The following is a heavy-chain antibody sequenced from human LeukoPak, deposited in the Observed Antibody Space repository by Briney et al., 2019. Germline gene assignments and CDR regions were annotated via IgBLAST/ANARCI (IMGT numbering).Heavy chain of an antibody. CDR2: TYYSGST. CDR1: GGSISSYY. Sequence: SETLSLTCTVSGGSISSYYWSWIRQPPGKGLEWIGYTYYSGSTNYNPSLKSRVTISVDTSKNQFSLKLGSVTAADTAVYYCARDNGSGEQKIWGQGTMVTVSS. CDR3: ARDNGSGEQKI. J-gene: IGHJ3*02. V-gene: IGHV4-59*01. D-gene: IGHD3-10*01.